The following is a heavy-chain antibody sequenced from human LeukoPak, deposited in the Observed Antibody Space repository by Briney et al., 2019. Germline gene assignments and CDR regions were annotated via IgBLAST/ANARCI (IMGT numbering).Heavy chain of an antibody. CDR3: ARGVLGYGRNDAFDI. CDR2: IHSSDSYI. D-gene: IGHD4-23*01. V-gene: IGHV3-21*01. CDR1: GFTFSSYY. J-gene: IGHJ3*02. Sequence: TGGPLRLSCAASGFTFSSYYMNWVRQAPGKGLEWVSSIHSSDSYINYADSVRGRFTISRDNAKSSLYLQMNSLRAEDTAVYYCARGVLGYGRNDAFDIWGQGTMVTVSS.